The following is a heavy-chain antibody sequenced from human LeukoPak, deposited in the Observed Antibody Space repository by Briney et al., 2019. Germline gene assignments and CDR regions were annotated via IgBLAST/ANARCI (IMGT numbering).Heavy chain of an antibody. CDR2: IYYSGIT. J-gene: IGHJ4*02. V-gene: IGHV4-59*12. Sequence: SETLSLTCTVSGGSISSYYWSWIRQPPGKGLEWIGYIYYSGITNYNPSLKSRVTISVDTSKNHFSLKLSSVTAADTAVYYCARNRDGYNSFDYWGQGTLVTVSS. CDR1: GGSISSYY. D-gene: IGHD5-24*01. CDR3: ARNRDGYNSFDY.